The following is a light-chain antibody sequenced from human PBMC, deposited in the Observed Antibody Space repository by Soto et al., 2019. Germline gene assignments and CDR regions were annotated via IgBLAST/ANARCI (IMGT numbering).Light chain of an antibody. CDR2: DTS. J-gene: IGKJ5*01. CDR1: QSLANSF. V-gene: IGKV3-20*01. CDR3: QQYGTSEII. Sequence: EFVLTPSPGTLSLSPGERATLSCRASQSLANSFIAWYQQKPGQAPRLLIYDTSSRASGIPDRFSGSGSGTGFTLTISRLETEDFAVFYCQQYGTSEIIFGQGTRLEIK.